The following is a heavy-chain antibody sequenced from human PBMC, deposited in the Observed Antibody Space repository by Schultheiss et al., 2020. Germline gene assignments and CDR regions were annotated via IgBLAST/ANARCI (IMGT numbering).Heavy chain of an antibody. Sequence: SGPTLVKPTETLTLTCTVSGFSLSNARMGVSWIRQPPGKALEWLAHIFSNDEKSYSTSLKSRLTISKDTSKSQVVLTMTNMDPVDTATYYCARGLYSSSWLYFDYWGQGTLVTVSS. CDR1: GFSLSNARMG. D-gene: IGHD6-13*01. CDR2: IFSNDEK. V-gene: IGHV2-26*01. J-gene: IGHJ4*02. CDR3: ARGLYSSSWLYFDY.